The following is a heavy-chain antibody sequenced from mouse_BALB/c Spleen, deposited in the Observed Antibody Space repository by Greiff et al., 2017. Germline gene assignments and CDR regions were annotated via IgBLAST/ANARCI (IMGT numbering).Heavy chain of an antibody. CDR1: GFTFTDYY. V-gene: IGHV7-3*02. J-gene: IGHJ2*01. Sequence: EVMLVESGGGLVQPWGSLRLSCATSGFTFTDYYMSWVRQPPGKALEWLGFIRNKANGYTTEYSASVKGRFTISRDNSQSILYLQMNTLRAEDSATYYCARQLGRGDYFDYWGQGTTLTVSS. CDR3: ARQLGRGDYFDY. CDR2: IRNKANGYTT. D-gene: IGHD4-1*02.